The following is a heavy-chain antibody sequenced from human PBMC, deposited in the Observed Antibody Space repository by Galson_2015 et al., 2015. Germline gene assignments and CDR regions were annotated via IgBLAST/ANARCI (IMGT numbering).Heavy chain of an antibody. J-gene: IGHJ4*02. D-gene: IGHD5-12*01. Sequence: SLRLSCAASGLNFSDYYMTWIRQAPGKGLEWVSHISSSGSTIYYADSVKGRFTISRDNAKNSLYLQMNSLRAEDTAVYYCARVRYNGYVFACWGQSILLTVSS. CDR1: GLNFSDYY. V-gene: IGHV3-11*01. CDR3: ARVRYNGYVFAC. CDR2: ISSSGSTI.